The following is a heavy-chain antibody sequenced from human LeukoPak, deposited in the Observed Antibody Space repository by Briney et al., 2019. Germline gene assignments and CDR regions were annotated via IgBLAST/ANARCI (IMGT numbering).Heavy chain of an antibody. CDR2: LYVDDST. D-gene: IGHD3-10*01. CDR1: GLTVSNNY. CDR3: ARDVSSRHLDF. Sequence: GGSLRLSCAASGLTVSNNYLSWVRQTPGKGLAWVSVLYVDDSTYHADSVNGRFTISRDNSKNMMLLQMNSLRAADKSGYYCARDVSSRHLDFWGQGTLVTVSS. V-gene: IGHV3-66*01. J-gene: IGHJ4*02.